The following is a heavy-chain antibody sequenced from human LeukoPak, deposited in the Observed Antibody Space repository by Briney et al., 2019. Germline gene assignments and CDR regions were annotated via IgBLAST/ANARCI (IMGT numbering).Heavy chain of an antibody. J-gene: IGHJ4*02. CDR3: ARVGYCSSTSCYLFDY. Sequence: KTSETLSLTCAVYGGSFSGYYWSWLRQPPGKGLEWFGEINHSGSTNYNPSLKSRVTISVDTSKNQFSLKLSSVTAADTAVYYCARVGYCSSTSCYLFDYWGQGTLVTVSS. V-gene: IGHV4-34*01. CDR1: GGSFSGYY. CDR2: INHSGST. D-gene: IGHD2-2*03.